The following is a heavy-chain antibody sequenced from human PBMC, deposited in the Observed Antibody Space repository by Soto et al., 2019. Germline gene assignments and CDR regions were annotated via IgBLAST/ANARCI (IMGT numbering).Heavy chain of an antibody. CDR1: GFTFSSYG. V-gene: IGHV3-30*18. CDR3: ANGDSSGYTFEGGVVVGAPTVIDIPNPLQSLP. D-gene: IGHD3-22*01. CDR2: ISYDGSNK. Sequence: PGGSLRLSCAASGFTFSSYGMHWVRQAPGKGLEWVAVISYDGSNKYYADSVKGRFTISRDNSKNTLYLQMNSLRAEDTAVYYCANGDSSGYTFEGGVVVGAPTVIDIPNPLQSLPWG. J-gene: IGHJ5*02.